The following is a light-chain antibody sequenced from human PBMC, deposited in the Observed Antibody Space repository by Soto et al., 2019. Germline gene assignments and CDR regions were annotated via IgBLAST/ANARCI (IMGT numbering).Light chain of an antibody. CDR1: SNDLSDYKF. CDR2: EVT. Sequence: QSALTQPASVSGSPGQSITISCTGTSNDLSDYKFTSWYQQHPGKAPKLMIYEVTNRPSGVSSRFSGSRSGGTASLTISGLQAEDEADYYCSSYSTSDTVIFGGGTKVTVL. V-gene: IGLV2-14*01. CDR3: SSYSTSDTVI. J-gene: IGLJ2*01.